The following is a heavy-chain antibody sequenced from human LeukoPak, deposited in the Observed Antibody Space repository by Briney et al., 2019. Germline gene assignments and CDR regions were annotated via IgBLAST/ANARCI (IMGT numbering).Heavy chain of an antibody. V-gene: IGHV4-39*07. CDR2: GDYSGGT. CDR1: GDSFTSVTDY. D-gene: IGHD1-1*01. Sequence: SETLSLTCTVSGDSFTSVTDYWAWIRQPPGKGLEWIASGDYSGGTYYNPSLESRVAITADMSKNQISLKLTSVTGADTAVYYCARGRGIAYYYYYMDVWGKGTTVTVSS. CDR3: ARGRGIAYYYYYMDV. J-gene: IGHJ6*03.